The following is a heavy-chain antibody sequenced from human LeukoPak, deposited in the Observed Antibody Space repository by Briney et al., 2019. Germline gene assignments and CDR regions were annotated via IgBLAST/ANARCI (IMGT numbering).Heavy chain of an antibody. V-gene: IGHV1-2*02. CDR2: INPNSGGT. D-gene: IGHD6-19*01. CDR1: GYTFTGYY. J-gene: IGHJ4*02. CDR3: AREEAVASGRNFDY. Sequence: ASVKVSCKASGYTFTGYYMHWVRQAPGQGLEWMGWINPNSGGTNYAQKFQGRVTMTRDTSISTAYMELSRLRSDDTAVYYCAREEAVASGRNFDYWGQGTLVTVSS.